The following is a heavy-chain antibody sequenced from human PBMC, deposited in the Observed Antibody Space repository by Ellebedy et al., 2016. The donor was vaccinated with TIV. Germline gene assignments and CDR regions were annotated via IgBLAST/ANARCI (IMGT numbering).Heavy chain of an antibody. D-gene: IGHD3-22*01. J-gene: IGHJ3*02. Sequence: GGSLRLSXAASGFTFSSYAMSWVRQAPGKGLEWVSAIRGSGGSTYYADSVKGRFTISRDNSKNTLYLQMNSLRAEDTAVYYCAKVSLPLLTYYDSSGYGAFDIWGQGTMVTVSS. V-gene: IGHV3-23*01. CDR2: IRGSGGST. CDR1: GFTFSSYA. CDR3: AKVSLPLLTYYDSSGYGAFDI.